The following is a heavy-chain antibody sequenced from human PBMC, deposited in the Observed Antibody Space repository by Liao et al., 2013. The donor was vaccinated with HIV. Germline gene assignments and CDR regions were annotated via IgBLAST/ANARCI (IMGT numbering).Heavy chain of an antibody. CDR2: IYTSGST. V-gene: IGHV4-4*07. CDR3: ARAVSSGYYHDAFDI. J-gene: IGHJ3*02. D-gene: IGHD3-22*01. CDR1: GGSISSYY. Sequence: QVQLQESGPGLVKPSETLSLTCTVSGGSISSYYWSWIRQPAGKGLEWLGRIYTSGSTNYNPSLKSRVTMSVDRSKNQFSLRLSSVTAADTAVYYCARAVSSGYYHDAFDIWGQGTMVTVSS.